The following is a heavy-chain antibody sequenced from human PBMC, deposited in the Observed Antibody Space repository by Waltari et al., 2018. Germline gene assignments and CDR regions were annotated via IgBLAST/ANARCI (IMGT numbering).Heavy chain of an antibody. D-gene: IGHD2-21*01. V-gene: IGHV3-23*01. CDR1: GFPLTTCT. J-gene: IGHJ6*02. CDR2: MSGSGLI. CDR3: AKDEGNRIAPTFGMDA. Sequence: FQLLAAGGGLAQPGGSLSLPGAAPGFPLTTCTRTWVRQAPGKGLEWVSLMSGSGLIEFADSVKGRFTISRDNAKNTVYLEMNRLRDDDTAVYYCAKDEGNRIAPTFGMDAWGHGTTVIV.